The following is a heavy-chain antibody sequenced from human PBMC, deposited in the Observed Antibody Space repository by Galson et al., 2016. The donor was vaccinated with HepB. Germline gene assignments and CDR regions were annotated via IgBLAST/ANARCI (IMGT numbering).Heavy chain of an antibody. CDR2: IYYSRNT. V-gene: IGHV4-61*01. CDR1: GGSVSSDSHY. Sequence: ETLSLTCTVSGGSVSSDSHYWSWIRQAPGKGLEWIGDIYYSRNTNYNPSLKRRVTIPVDTSKNQLSLKLTSVTAADTAVYYCARVAPRGIFGVVNFDSWGQGNLVTVSS. J-gene: IGHJ4*02. CDR3: ARVAPRGIFGVVNFDS. D-gene: IGHD3-3*01.